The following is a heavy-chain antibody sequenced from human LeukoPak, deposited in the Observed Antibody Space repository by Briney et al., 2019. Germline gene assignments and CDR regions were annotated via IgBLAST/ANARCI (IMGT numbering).Heavy chain of an antibody. CDR3: ARGPMYYYDSSGQFDY. J-gene: IGHJ4*02. V-gene: IGHV4-59*12. CDR1: GASISSYY. Sequence: PSETLSLTCTVSGASISSYYWSWIRQPPGKGLERIGYIYYSGSTNYNPSLKSRVTISVDRSKNQFSLKLSSVTAADTAVYYCARGPMYYYDSSGQFDYWGQGTLVTVSS. D-gene: IGHD3-22*01. CDR2: IYYSGST.